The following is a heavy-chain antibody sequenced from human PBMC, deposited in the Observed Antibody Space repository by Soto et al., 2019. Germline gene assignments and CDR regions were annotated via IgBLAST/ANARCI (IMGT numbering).Heavy chain of an antibody. J-gene: IGHJ3*02. V-gene: IGHV1-3*01. Sequence: GASVKVSCKASGYTFTSYAMHWVRQAPGQRLEWMGWTNAGNGNTKYSQKFQGRVTITRDTSASTAYMELSSLRSEDTAVYYCARNVGSGYSSGWVAFDIWGQGTVVTVS. D-gene: IGHD6-19*01. CDR2: TNAGNGNT. CDR1: GYTFTSYA. CDR3: ARNVGSGYSSGWVAFDI.